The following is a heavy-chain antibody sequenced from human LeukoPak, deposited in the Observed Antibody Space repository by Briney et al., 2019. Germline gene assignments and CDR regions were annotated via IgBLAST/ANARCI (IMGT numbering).Heavy chain of an antibody. Sequence: GGSLRLSCSASGFTFSSYCMNWVRQAPGKGLEWVSSISNSSSYIYYADSVKGRFTISRDNAKNSLYLQMNSLRAEDTAVYYCARDGVHIVVVLFDYSGQGTPVTVSS. CDR1: GFTFSSYC. J-gene: IGHJ4*02. CDR3: ARDGVHIVVVLFDY. D-gene: IGHD2-21*01. CDR2: ISNSSSYI. V-gene: IGHV3-21*01.